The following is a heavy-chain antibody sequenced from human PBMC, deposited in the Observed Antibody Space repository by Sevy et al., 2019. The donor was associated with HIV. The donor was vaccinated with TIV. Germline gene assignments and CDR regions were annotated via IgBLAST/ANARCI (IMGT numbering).Heavy chain of an antibody. CDR3: ARGPLPHYYGSGSLFDY. D-gene: IGHD3-10*01. CDR2: INSDGSST. CDR1: GFTFSSYW. Sequence: GGSLRLSCAASGFTFSSYWMHWVRQAPGKGLVWVSRINSDGSSTSYADSVKGRFTISRDNAKNTLYLQMNSLRAEDTAVYYCARGPLPHYYGSGSLFDYWGQGTLVTVSS. V-gene: IGHV3-74*01. J-gene: IGHJ4*02.